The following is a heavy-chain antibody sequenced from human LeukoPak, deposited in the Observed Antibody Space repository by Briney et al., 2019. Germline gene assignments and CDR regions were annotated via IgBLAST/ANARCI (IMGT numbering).Heavy chain of an antibody. CDR3: ARGGVRGPGGRYFGPMSDY. V-gene: IGHV1-18*01. D-gene: IGHD1-26*01. CDR1: GYTFTTYG. J-gene: IGHJ4*02. CDR2: ISTYNGNT. Sequence: ASVKVSCKASGYTFTTYGIGWVRQAPGQGLEWMGWISTYNGNTDYTQKFQGRVTMTTDTSTSTAFLELRSLRFDDTAIYYCARGGVRGPGGRYFGPMSDYWGQGTLVTVSS.